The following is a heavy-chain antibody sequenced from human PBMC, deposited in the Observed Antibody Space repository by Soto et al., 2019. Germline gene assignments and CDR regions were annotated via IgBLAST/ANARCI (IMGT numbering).Heavy chain of an antibody. CDR2: INPQNGNT. CDR1: GSTFTRYT. V-gene: IGHV1-3*01. Sequence: GSVKGSSKASGSTFTRYTTNSVRQAPGQRLEWMGWINPQNGNTKSSQKFHDRVIITRDTSASTAYMDLSSLRSEDTGVYYCARGIATGQLDPWGQGTLVTGS. CDR3: ARGIATGQLDP. D-gene: IGHD2-15*01. J-gene: IGHJ5*02.